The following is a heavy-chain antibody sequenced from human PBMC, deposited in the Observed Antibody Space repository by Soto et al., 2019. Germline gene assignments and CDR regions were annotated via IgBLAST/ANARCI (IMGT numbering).Heavy chain of an antibody. V-gene: IGHV4-31*03. Sequence: SETLSLTCTVSGGSISSGGYYWSWIRQHPGKGLEWIGYIYYSGSTYYNPSLKSRVTISVDTSKNQFSLKLSSVTAADTAVYYCARGGRLSPGMDVWGQGTTVTVSS. CDR2: IYYSGST. CDR1: GGSISSGGYY. J-gene: IGHJ6*02. CDR3: ARGGRLSPGMDV.